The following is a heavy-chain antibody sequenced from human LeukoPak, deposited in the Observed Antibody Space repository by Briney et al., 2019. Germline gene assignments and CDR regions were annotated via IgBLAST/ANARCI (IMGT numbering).Heavy chain of an antibody. CDR1: GFTFSSYW. CDR3: ARWHSSGYYALDY. CDR2: INSDGSST. V-gene: IGHV3-74*01. J-gene: IGHJ4*02. D-gene: IGHD3-22*01. Sequence: GGSLRLSYAASGFTFSSYWMHWVRQAPGKGLVWVSRINSDGSSTSYADSVKGRFTISRDNAKNTLYLQMNSLRAEDTAVYYCARWHSSGYYALDYWGQGTLVTVSS.